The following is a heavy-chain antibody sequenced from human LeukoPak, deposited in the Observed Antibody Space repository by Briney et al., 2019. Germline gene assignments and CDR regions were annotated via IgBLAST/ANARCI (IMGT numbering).Heavy chain of an antibody. D-gene: IGHD1-26*01. V-gene: IGHV4-39*01. CDR2: ISYSGST. J-gene: IGHJ4*02. CDR3: ARGSRRLADFHY. CDR1: GGSVSSSSYY. Sequence: SETLSLTCSVSGGSVSSSSYYWGWIRQPPGKGLGWIGTISYSGSTYYNPSLQSRVTISVDTSKNQFSLELSSVTAADTAVYYCARGSRRLADFHYWGQGTLVTVSS.